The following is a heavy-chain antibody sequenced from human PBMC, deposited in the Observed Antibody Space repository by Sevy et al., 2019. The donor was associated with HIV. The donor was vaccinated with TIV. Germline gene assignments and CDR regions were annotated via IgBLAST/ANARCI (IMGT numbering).Heavy chain of an antibody. V-gene: IGHV3-23*01. Sequence: GGSLRLSCAGSGYTFSGYAMSWVRQAPGKGLEWVSAISASGISTYYAGSVKGRVTISRDNSKNTLYLAMDSLRDEDTAVYFCARGGDFNDRSAKRDFDYWGQGTLVTVSS. CDR1: GYTFSGYA. D-gene: IGHD3-22*01. CDR2: ISASGIST. CDR3: ARGGDFNDRSAKRDFDY. J-gene: IGHJ4*02.